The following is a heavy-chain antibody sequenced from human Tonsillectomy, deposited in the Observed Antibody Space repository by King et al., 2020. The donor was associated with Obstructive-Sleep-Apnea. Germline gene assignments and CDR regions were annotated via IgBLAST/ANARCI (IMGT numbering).Heavy chain of an antibody. CDR3: ARPMTTVTTMGAGFDY. D-gene: IGHD4-17*01. CDR2: IYPGDSDT. Sequence: QLVQSGAEVKKPGESLKISCKGSGYSFTSYWIGWVRQMPGKGLDWMGIIYPGDSDTRYSPSFQAQVTISADNPISTAYLQWRSLKASDTAMYYCARPMTTVTTMGAGFDYWGQGTLVTVSS. V-gene: IGHV5-51*01. CDR1: GYSFTSYW. J-gene: IGHJ4*02.